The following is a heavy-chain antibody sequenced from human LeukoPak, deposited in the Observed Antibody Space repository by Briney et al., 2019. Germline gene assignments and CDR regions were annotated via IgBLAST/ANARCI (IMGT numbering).Heavy chain of an antibody. CDR1: GGSISSYY. D-gene: IGHD3-16*01. Sequence: SETLSLTCTVSGGSISSYYWSWIRQPPGKGLEWIGSIYQSGSTYDNPSLKSRVTVSVDTSKNQFSLKMRPVTAADTAIYYCARSEINDYNRYWGQGILVTVSS. CDR2: IYQSGST. V-gene: IGHV4-59*04. J-gene: IGHJ4*02. CDR3: ARSEINDYNRY.